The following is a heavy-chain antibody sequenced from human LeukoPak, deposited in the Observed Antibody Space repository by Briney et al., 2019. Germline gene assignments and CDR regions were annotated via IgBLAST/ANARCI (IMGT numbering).Heavy chain of an antibody. V-gene: IGHV3-74*01. J-gene: IGHJ3*02. Sequence: GGSLRLSCAASGFTFSSYWMHWVRQAPGKGLVWVSRINSDGSSTSYADPVKGRFTISRDNAKNTLYLQMNSLRAEDTAVYYCASIGAADAFDIWGQGTMVTVSS. CDR3: ASIGAADAFDI. CDR2: INSDGSST. CDR1: GFTFSSYW. D-gene: IGHD6-13*01.